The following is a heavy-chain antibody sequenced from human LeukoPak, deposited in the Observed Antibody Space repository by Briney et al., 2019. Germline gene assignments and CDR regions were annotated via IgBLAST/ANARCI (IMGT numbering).Heavy chain of an antibody. J-gene: IGHJ4*02. CDR2: IKQDGSEK. V-gene: IGHV3-7*01. CDR3: ARHTVLLWFGELLNFDY. CDR1: GFTFSSYW. Sequence: GGSLRLSXAASGFTFSSYWMSWVRQAPGKGLEWVANIKQDGSEKYYVDSVKGRFTISRDNAKNSLYLQMNSLRAEDTAVYYCARHTVLLWFGELLNFDYWGQGTLVTVSS. D-gene: IGHD3-10*01.